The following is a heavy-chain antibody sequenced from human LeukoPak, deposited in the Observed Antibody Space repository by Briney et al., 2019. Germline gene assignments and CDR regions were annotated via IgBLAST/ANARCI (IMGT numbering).Heavy chain of an antibody. CDR2: INPILGIA. D-gene: IGHD3-10*01. CDR1: GGTFSSYA. V-gene: IGHV1-69*04. J-gene: IGHJ6*02. CDR3: PRDPDSIGFGGPLGMDV. Sequence: GSSVKVSCKASGGTFSSYAISWVRQAPGQGLEWMGRINPILGIANYAQKFQGRVTITADKSTSTAYMELSSLRSEDTAVYYCPRDPDSIGFGGPLGMDVWGPGTTVTVS.